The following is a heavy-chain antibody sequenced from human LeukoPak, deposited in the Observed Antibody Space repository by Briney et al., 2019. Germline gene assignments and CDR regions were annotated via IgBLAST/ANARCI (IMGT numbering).Heavy chain of an antibody. D-gene: IGHD6-6*01. Sequence: PGGSLRLSCAAPGLSFSSYAMNWVRRAPGKGLEWVAVISSDGSNKFYADSVKGRFTVPRDNSKNTLYLQMNSLRVEDTAVYYCARDNDPDYSSSPGWFDSWGQGTLVTVSS. V-gene: IGHV3-30-3*01. CDR2: ISSDGSNK. CDR3: ARDNDPDYSSSPGWFDS. J-gene: IGHJ5*01. CDR1: GLSFSSYA.